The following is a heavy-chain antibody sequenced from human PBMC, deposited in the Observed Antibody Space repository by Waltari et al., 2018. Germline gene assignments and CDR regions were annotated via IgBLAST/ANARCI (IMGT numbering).Heavy chain of an antibody. CDR1: GGTFSSYT. CDR3: ARELWFGELYGWFDP. V-gene: IGHV1-69*08. Sequence: QVQLVQSGAEVKKPGSSVKVSCKASGGTFSSYTISWVRQAPGQGLEWMGRLIPILGIANYAQKFQGRVTITADKSTSTAYMELSSLRSEDTAVYYCARELWFGELYGWFDPWGQGTLVTVSS. CDR2: LIPILGIA. D-gene: IGHD3-10*01. J-gene: IGHJ5*02.